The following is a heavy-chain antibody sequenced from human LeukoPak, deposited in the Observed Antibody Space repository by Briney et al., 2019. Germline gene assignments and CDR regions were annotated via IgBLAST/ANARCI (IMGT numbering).Heavy chain of an antibody. J-gene: IGHJ4*02. CDR3: ARAGYCSSTSCYTPPDY. CDR1: GGSISSGSYY. V-gene: IGHV4-61*02. D-gene: IGHD2-2*02. CDR2: IYTSGST. Sequence: PSETLSLTCTVSGGSISSGSYYWSWIRQPAGKGLEWIGRIYTSGSTNYNPSLKSRVTISVDTSKNQFSLKLSSVTAADTAVYYCARAGYCSSTSCYTPPDYWGQGTLVTVSS.